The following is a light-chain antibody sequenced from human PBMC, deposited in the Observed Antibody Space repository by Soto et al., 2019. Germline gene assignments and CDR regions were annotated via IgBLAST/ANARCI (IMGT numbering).Light chain of an antibody. V-gene: IGLV2-14*03. CDR2: HVT. CDR1: SSDIGHYDY. J-gene: IGLJ1*01. Sequence: QSALTQPASVSGSPGQSITICCTGTSSDIGHYDYVSWYQQHPGKAPKLMIYHVTYRPSGVSNRYSGSKSGNSASLTISGLQADDDADYYCCSLTTSHTYVFGSGTKLTVL. CDR3: CSLTTSHTYV.